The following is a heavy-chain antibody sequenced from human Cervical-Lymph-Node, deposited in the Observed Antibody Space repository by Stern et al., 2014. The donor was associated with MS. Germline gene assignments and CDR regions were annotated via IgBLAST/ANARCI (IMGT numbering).Heavy chain of an antibody. Sequence: QVQLVQSGAEVKKAGSSVKVSCKASGGNFSNYAINWVRQAPGQGLEWVGGIIPIFDAPDYAQKFQDRVTITADGSTSTVYLEVGRLTSEDTAIYYCARDRLPGYSDATFEFWGQGTLVTVAS. CDR1: GGNFSNYA. CDR3: ARDRLPGYSDATFEF. D-gene: IGHD5-18*01. J-gene: IGHJ4*02. V-gene: IGHV1-69*01. CDR2: IIPIFDAP.